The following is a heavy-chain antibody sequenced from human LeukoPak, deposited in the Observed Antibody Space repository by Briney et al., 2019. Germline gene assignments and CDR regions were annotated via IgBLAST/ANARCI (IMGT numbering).Heavy chain of an antibody. J-gene: IGHJ4*02. Sequence: GGSLRLSCAASGFVLSSYAMSWVRQAPGKGLEWVSVISDSGVTTYYAESVKGRFTISRDTSKNTLYLQMNSLRAEDTAVYYCAREFYPAAGTGIDYWGQGTLVTVSS. CDR3: AREFYPAAGTGIDY. D-gene: IGHD6-13*01. CDR1: GFVLSSYA. V-gene: IGHV3-23*01. CDR2: ISDSGVTT.